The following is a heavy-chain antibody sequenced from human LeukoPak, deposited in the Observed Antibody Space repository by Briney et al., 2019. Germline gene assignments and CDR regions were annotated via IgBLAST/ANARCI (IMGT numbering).Heavy chain of an antibody. Sequence: ASVKVSCKASGYTFTSYAMHWVRQAPGQRLEWMGWISAYNGNTNYAQKLQGRVTMTTDTSTSTAYMELRSLRSDDTAVYYCARDRDYGVVYGMDVWGQGTTVTVSS. J-gene: IGHJ6*02. CDR2: ISAYNGNT. CDR3: ARDRDYGVVYGMDV. D-gene: IGHD4-17*01. V-gene: IGHV1-18*01. CDR1: GYTFTSYA.